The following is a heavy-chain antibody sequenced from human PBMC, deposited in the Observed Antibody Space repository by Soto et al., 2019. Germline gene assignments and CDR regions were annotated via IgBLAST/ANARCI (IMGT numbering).Heavy chain of an antibody. CDR1: GGSIRSRDCR. V-gene: IGHV4-30-4*01. CDR2: IYYSGST. Sequence: TVSGGSIRSRDCRRSMIHKPPGKGLEWIGYIYYSGSTYYNPSLKSRVTISVDTSKSQFSLKLSSVTAADTAVYYCVRAEYDSSGYYENWFDPWGHGTLDTGSP. J-gene: IGHJ5*02. D-gene: IGHD3-22*01. CDR3: VRAEYDSSGYYENWFDP.